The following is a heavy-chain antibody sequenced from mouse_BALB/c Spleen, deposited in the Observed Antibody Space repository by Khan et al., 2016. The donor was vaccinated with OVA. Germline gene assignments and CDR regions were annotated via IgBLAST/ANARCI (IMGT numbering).Heavy chain of an antibody. V-gene: IGHV3-6*02. CDR3: ARGGRWFDY. Sequence: VQLQQSGPGLVKPSQSLSLTCSVTGYSITSGYYWNWIRQFPGNTLEWMGYINYGGNNNYNPSLKNRISITRDTSKNQFFLRLNSVTAEDSATYYCARGGRWFDYWGQGTLVTVSA. CDR2: INYGGNN. CDR1: GYSITSGYY. J-gene: IGHJ3*01.